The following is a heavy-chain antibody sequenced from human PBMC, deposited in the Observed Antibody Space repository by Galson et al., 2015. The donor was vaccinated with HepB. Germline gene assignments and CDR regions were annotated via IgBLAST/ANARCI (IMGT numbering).Heavy chain of an antibody. Sequence: ETLSLTCAVYVGSFSGYYWSWIRQPPGKGLEWIGGINHSGNTNYNPSLKSRVTISVDTSKNQFSLRLQSVTAADTAVYYCARGSLRTGDFVWGSFPMRDGLDLWGQGTMVTVSS. D-gene: IGHD3-16*01. CDR2: INHSGNT. CDR3: ARGSLRTGDFVWGSFPMRDGLDL. J-gene: IGHJ3*01. V-gene: IGHV4-34*01. CDR1: VGSFSGYY.